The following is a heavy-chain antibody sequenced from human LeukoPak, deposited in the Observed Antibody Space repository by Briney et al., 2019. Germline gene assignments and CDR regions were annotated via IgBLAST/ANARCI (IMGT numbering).Heavy chain of an antibody. CDR3: ARGMQQLAHYYYYYMDV. D-gene: IGHD6-13*01. CDR1: GYTFTGYY. CDR2: INPNSGGT. Sequence: GASVKVSCKASGYTFTGYYMHWVRQAPGQGLEWMGWINPNSGGTNYAQKFQGRVTMTRDTSISTAYMELSRLRSDDTAVYYCARGMQQLAHYYYYYMDVWGKGTTVTVSS. J-gene: IGHJ6*03. V-gene: IGHV1-2*02.